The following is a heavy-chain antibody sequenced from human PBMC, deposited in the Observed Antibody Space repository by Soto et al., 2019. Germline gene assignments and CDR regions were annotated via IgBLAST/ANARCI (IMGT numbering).Heavy chain of an antibody. J-gene: IGHJ6*02. D-gene: IGHD2-2*01. Sequence: RASVKVSCKASGYTFTSYDINWVRQATGQGLEWMGWMNPNSGNTGYAQKFQGRVTMTRNTSISTAYMELSSLRSEDTAVYYCARGLGPAAYYYYYGMDVWGQGTTVTVSS. V-gene: IGHV1-8*01. CDR3: ARGLGPAAYYYYYGMDV. CDR2: MNPNSGNT. CDR1: GYTFTSYD.